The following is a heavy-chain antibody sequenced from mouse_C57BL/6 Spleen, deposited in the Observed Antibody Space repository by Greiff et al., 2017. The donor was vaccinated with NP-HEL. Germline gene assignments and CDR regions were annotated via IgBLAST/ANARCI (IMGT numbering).Heavy chain of an antibody. V-gene: IGHV5-17*01. CDR2: LSSGSSTI. CDR1: GFTFSDYG. J-gene: IGHJ3*01. Sequence: EVMLVESGGGLVKPGGSLKLSCAASGFTFSDYGMHWVRQAPEKGLEWVAYLSSGSSTIYYADTVKGQFTISRDNAKNTLFLQMTSLRSEDTAMYYCARPGLLPFAYWGQGTLVTVSA. CDR3: ARPGLLPFAY. D-gene: IGHD2-3*01.